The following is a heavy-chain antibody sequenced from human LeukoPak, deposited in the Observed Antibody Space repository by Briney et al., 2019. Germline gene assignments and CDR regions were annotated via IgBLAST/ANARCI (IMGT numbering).Heavy chain of an antibody. CDR1: GYTFTNYT. Sequence: GASVTVSCTASGYTFTNYTINWVRQAPGQGLEYMGWINTNTGNPTYAQGFTGRFVFSLDTSVTTTYLQINSLKAADTAVYYCTRGNDTTGYFTYWGQGTLVTVSS. CDR2: INTNTGNP. J-gene: IGHJ4*02. D-gene: IGHD3-9*01. CDR3: TRGNDTTGYFTY. V-gene: IGHV7-4-1*02.